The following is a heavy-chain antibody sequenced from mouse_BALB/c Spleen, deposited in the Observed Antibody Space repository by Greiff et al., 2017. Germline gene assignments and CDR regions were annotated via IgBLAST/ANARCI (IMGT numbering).Heavy chain of an antibody. CDR2: INPSSGYT. J-gene: IGHJ3*01. CDR1: GYTFTSYT. V-gene: IGHV1-4*01. Sequence: QVQLKQSGAELARPGASVKMSCKASGYTFTSYTMHWVKQRPGQGLEWIGYINPSSGYTNYNQKFKDKATLTADKSSSTAYMQLSSLTSEDSAVYYCARSGYDAWFADWGQGTLVTVSA. CDR3: ARSGYDAWFAD. D-gene: IGHD2-14*01.